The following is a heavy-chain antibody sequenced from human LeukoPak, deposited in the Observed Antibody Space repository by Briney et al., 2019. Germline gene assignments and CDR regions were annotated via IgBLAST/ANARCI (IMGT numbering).Heavy chain of an antibody. CDR2: IYHSGST. D-gene: IGHD6-6*01. CDR3: ARDSIGYSSSPSCFDY. CDR1: GYSISSGYY. V-gene: IGHV4-38-2*02. Sequence: PSETLFLTCTVSGYSISSGYYWGWIRQPPGKGLEWIGSIYHSGSTYYNPSLKSRVTISVDTSKNQFSLKLSSVTAADTAVYYCARDSIGYSSSPSCFDYWGQGTLVTVSS. J-gene: IGHJ4*02.